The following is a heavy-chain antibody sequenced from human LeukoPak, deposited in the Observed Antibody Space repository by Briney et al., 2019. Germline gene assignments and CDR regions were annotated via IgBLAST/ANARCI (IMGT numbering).Heavy chain of an antibody. CDR1: GFTFSSYA. D-gene: IGHD5-24*01. CDR3: AKVGPSGLQFYY. V-gene: IGHV3-30-3*01. J-gene: IGHJ4*02. CDR2: ILYDGSSK. Sequence: GGSLRLSCAASGFTFSSYAMHWVRQAPDKGLEWVAVILYDGSSKSYADSVKGRFTISRDNSKNTLYLQMNSLRAEDTAVYYCAKVGPSGLQFYYWGQGTLVTVSS.